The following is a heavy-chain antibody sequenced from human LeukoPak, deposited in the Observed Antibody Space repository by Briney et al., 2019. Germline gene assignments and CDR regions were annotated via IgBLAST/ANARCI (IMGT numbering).Heavy chain of an antibody. V-gene: IGHV5-51*01. Sequence: GESLKISCKGSGYTFFTYWIGWVRQMPGKGLEWMGIIYPGDSDTRYSPSFQGQVTISADKSISTAYLQWSSLKASDTAMYYCARQGSGWSNYYYYYMDVWGKGTTVTVSS. CDR1: GYTFFTYW. J-gene: IGHJ6*03. CDR3: ARQGSGWSNYYYYYMDV. D-gene: IGHD6-19*01. CDR2: IYPGDSDT.